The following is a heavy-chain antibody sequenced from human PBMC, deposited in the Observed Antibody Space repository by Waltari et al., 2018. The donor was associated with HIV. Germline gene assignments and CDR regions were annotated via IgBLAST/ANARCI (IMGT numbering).Heavy chain of an antibody. J-gene: IGHJ3*02. Sequence: EVQLVESGGGLVQPGGSLRLSCAASGVTFSSYWMHWVRQAPGKGLVWVSLVHSDESSTCYADSVKGRFTISRANAKNTLYLQMNSLRAEDTAVYYCARGNGHDFDIWGQGTMVTVSS. CDR2: VHSDESST. CDR3: ARGNGHDFDI. CDR1: GVTFSSYW. D-gene: IGHD2-8*01. V-gene: IGHV3-74*01.